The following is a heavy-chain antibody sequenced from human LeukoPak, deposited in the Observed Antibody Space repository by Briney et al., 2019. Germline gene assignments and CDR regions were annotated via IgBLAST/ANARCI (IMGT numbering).Heavy chain of an antibody. D-gene: IGHD3-16*01. CDR2: IYYSGST. V-gene: IGHV4-59*01. J-gene: IGHJ2*01. Sequence: SETLSLTCTVSGGSMSSSYWNWIRQPPGKGLEWIGYIYYSGSTNYNSSLKSRVTISVDTSRNQFSLNLTSATSADTAVYFCARGDWYCDLWGRGTLVTVSS. CDR1: GGSMSSSY. CDR3: ARGDWYCDL.